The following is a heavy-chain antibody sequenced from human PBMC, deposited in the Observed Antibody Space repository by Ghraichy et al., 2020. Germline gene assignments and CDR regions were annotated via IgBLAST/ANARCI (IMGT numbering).Heavy chain of an antibody. Sequence: GGSLRLSCAAPGFSVSGNYMAWVRQPPGKGLEWVSILYDDGSSYYADSVRGRFTISRDSPKNTMYLQLNSLRAEDTAVYFCARDRVFCAGDECYYYYTYGMDVWGQGTTVTVSS. V-gene: IGHV3-53*01. CDR3: ARDRVFCAGDECYYYYTYGMDV. D-gene: IGHD2-21*01. CDR1: GFSVSGNY. CDR2: LYDDGSS. J-gene: IGHJ6*02.